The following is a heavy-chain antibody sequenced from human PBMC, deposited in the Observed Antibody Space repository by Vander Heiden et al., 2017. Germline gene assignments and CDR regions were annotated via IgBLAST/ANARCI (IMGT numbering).Heavy chain of an antibody. CDR1: GGAISSENYY. V-gene: IGHV4-39*02. Sequence: QLQLQESGPGLVKPSETLSLTCIVYGGAISSENYYWGWVRQTPDMGLEWIASVSYSGRTYYNPSLKSRVSISGDLSKNHFSLKVSSVTAADTAVYYCTSRGGDNSDMDVWGQGTTVTVSS. J-gene: IGHJ6*02. CDR3: TSRGGDNSDMDV. D-gene: IGHD2-21*02. CDR2: VSYSGRT.